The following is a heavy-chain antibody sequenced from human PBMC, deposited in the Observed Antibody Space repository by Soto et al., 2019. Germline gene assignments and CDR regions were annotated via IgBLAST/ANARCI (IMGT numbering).Heavy chain of an antibody. D-gene: IGHD6-6*01. J-gene: IGHJ4*02. CDR2: IYYSGST. Sequence: SETLSLTCTVSGGSISSGSYYWGWIRQPPGKGLEWIGSIYYSGSTYYSPSLNSRVTISVDRSKNQFSLKLSSVTAADTAVYYCARHESVAARGFDDWGQGTLVTVSS. CDR1: GGSISSGSYY. CDR3: ARHESVAARGFDD. V-gene: IGHV4-39*01.